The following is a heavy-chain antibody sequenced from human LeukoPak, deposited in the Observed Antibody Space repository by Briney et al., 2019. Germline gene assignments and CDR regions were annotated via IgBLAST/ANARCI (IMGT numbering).Heavy chain of an antibody. V-gene: IGHV3-73*01. D-gene: IGHD3-3*01. CDR1: GFTFSSYA. CDR3: TSTPFSDLFGVVITVDAFDI. CDR2: IRSKANSYAT. Sequence: GGSLRLSCAASGFTFSSYAMHWVRQASGKGLEWVGRIRSKANSYATAYAASVKGRFTISRDDSKNTAHLQMNSLKTEDTAVYYCTSTPFSDLFGVVITVDAFDIWGQGTMVTVSS. J-gene: IGHJ3*02.